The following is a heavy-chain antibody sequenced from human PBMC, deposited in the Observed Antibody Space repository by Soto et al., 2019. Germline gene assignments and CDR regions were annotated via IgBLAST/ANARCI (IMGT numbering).Heavy chain of an antibody. V-gene: IGHV4-34*01. D-gene: IGHD4-17*01. CDR1: GGSFSGYY. J-gene: IGHJ6*02. CDR3: ARGRDLRYYYYGMDV. CDR2: INHSGST. Sequence: QVQLQQWGAGLLKPSETLSLTCAVCGGSFSGYYWSWIRQPPGKGLEWIGEINHSGSTNYNPSLKIRVTISVDTSKNQFSLELSSVTAADTAVYYCARGRDLRYYYYGMDVWGQETTVTVSS.